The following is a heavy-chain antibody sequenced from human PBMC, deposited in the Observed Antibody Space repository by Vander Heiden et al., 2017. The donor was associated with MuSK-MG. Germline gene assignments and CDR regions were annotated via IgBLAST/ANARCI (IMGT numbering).Heavy chain of an antibody. Sequence: QVQLQQWRAGLLKPSETLSLTCAVYGGSFSGYYWSWIRQPPGKGLEWMGEINHSGSTNYNPYLKSRVTISVDTSKNQFSLKLSSVTAADTAVYYCARVRTYYYGSGSYKAGCFDYWGQGTLVTVSS. CDR2: INHSGST. D-gene: IGHD3-10*01. V-gene: IGHV4-34*01. CDR1: GGSFSGYY. J-gene: IGHJ4*02. CDR3: ARVRTYYYGSGSYKAGCFDY.